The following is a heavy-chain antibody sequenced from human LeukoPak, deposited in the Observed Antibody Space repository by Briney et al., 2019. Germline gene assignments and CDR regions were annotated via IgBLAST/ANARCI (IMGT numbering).Heavy chain of an antibody. D-gene: IGHD2-8*01. Sequence: ASVKVSCKASGGTFSSYAISWVRQAPGQGLEWMGRIIPILGIANYAQKFQGRVTITADKSTSTAYMELSSLRSEDTAVYYCAREFSRDIVLMVYARYYYGMDVWGQGTTVTVS. CDR2: IIPILGIA. CDR1: GGTFSSYA. V-gene: IGHV1-69*04. J-gene: IGHJ6*02. CDR3: AREFSRDIVLMVYARYYYGMDV.